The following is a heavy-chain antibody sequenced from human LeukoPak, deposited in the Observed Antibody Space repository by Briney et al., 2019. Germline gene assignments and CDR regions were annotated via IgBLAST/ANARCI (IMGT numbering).Heavy chain of an antibody. CDR2: IIPIFGTA. J-gene: IGHJ5*02. V-gene: IGHV1-69*13. CDR3: ARDSLGAPPLAAAADYNWFDP. Sequence: GASVKVSCKASGYTFTSYGISWVRQAPGQGLEWMGGIIPIFGTANYAQKFQGRVTITADESTSTAYMELSSLRSEDTAVYYCARDSLGAPPLAAAADYNWFDPWGQGTLVTVSS. D-gene: IGHD6-13*01. CDR1: GYTFTSYG.